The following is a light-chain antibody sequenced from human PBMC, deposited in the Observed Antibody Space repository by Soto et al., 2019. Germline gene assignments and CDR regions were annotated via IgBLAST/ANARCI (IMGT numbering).Light chain of an antibody. V-gene: IGLV2-14*01. J-gene: IGLJ2*01. CDR1: SSDVGGHKF. Sequence: QSALTQPASVSGSPGQSITMSCTGTSSDVGGHKFVSWYQHHPGKAPKLLIYEVNNRPSGVSDRFSGSKSGNTDSLTISGLQAEDEADYYCNSYTSSSARVFGGGTQLTVL. CDR2: EVN. CDR3: NSYTSSSARV.